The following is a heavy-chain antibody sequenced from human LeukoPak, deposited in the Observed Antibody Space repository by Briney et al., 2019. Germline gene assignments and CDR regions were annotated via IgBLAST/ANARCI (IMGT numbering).Heavy chain of an antibody. CDR2: IYHSGST. CDR3: AREVSSPVTGSLYYYYYYMDA. CDR1: GGSISSYY. J-gene: IGHJ6*03. D-gene: IGHD2-21*02. V-gene: IGHV4-59*01. Sequence: SETLSLTCTVSGGSISSYYWSWIRQPPGKGLEWIGSIYHSGSTYYNPSLKSRVTISVDTSKNQFSLKLSSVTAADTAVYYCAREVSSPVTGSLYYYYYYMDAWGKGTTVTVSS.